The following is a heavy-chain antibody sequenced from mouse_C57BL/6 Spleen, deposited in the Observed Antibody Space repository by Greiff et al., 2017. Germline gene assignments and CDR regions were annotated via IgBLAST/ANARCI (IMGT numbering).Heavy chain of an antibody. Sequence: QVQLQQPGTELVKPGASVKLSCKASGYTFTSYWMHWVKQRSGQGLEWIGNINPSNGGTNYNEKFKSKATLTVDKSSSTAYMQLSSLTSEDSAVYYCARWNYRSSRFDYWGQGTTLTVSS. J-gene: IGHJ2*01. V-gene: IGHV1-53*01. D-gene: IGHD1-1*01. CDR3: ARWNYRSSRFDY. CDR1: GYTFTSYW. CDR2: INPSNGGT.